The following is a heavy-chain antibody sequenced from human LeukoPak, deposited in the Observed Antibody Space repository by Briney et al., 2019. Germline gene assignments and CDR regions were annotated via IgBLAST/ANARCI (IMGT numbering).Heavy chain of an antibody. D-gene: IGHD2-2*01. CDR1: GFTFSNAW. CDR3: TTVGDDFVVVPAALWDYYYGMDV. J-gene: IGHJ6*02. Sequence: PGGSLRLSCAASGFTFSNAWMSWVRQAPGKGLEWVGRIKSKTDGGTTDYAAPVKGRFTISRDDSKNTLYLQMNSLKTEDTAVYYCTTVGDDFVVVPAALWDYYYGMDVWGQGTTVTVSS. CDR2: IKSKTDGGTT. V-gene: IGHV3-15*01.